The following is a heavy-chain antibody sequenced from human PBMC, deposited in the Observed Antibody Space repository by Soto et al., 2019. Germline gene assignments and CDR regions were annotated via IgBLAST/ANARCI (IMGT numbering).Heavy chain of an antibody. Sequence: GGSLRLSCAASGFTFSNYGMHWVRQAPGKGLEWVAIISFDGNNKYYSDSVKGRFTISRDNSKNMVFLQMNSLRPEDTAVYYCVKPKEHFYDSRPGETWGQGTPVTVSS. V-gene: IGHV3-30*18. CDR1: GFTFSNYG. CDR2: ISFDGNNK. D-gene: IGHD3-22*01. CDR3: VKPKEHFYDSRPGET. J-gene: IGHJ5*02.